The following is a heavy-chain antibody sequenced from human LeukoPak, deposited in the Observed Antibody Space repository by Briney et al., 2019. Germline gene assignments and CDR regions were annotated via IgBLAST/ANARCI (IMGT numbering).Heavy chain of an antibody. J-gene: IGHJ4*02. CDR1: GFTFSLFG. Sequence: PGGSLRLSCATSGFTFSLFGMNWVRQAPGKGLEWVAFIRYDGSNKYYADSVKGRFTISRDNSKNTLYLQMNSLRAEDTAVYYCAKVPLRAAVEYYWGQGTLVTVSS. CDR2: IRYDGSNK. V-gene: IGHV3-30*02. CDR3: AKVPLRAAVEYY. D-gene: IGHD6-13*01.